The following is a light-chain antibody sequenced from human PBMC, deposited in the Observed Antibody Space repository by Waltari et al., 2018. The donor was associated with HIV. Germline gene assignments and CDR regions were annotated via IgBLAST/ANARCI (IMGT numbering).Light chain of an antibody. J-gene: IGLJ1*01. V-gene: IGLV3-21*02. CDR1: NIGSKT. Sequence: SYVLTQPPSVSVAPGQTARITCGGNNIGSKTVPWYQQTPGQAPVLVVYDDSDRPSGIPERFSCSKATNTATLTISRVEAGDEADYYCQVWDSSSYHPDVFGTGTKVTVL. CDR3: QVWDSSSYHPDV. CDR2: DDS.